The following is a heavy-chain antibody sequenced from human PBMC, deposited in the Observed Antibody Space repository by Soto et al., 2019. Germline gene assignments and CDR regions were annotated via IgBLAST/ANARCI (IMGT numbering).Heavy chain of an antibody. D-gene: IGHD3-3*01. CDR1: GGTFSSYA. CDR3: ARHDPDYDFWSGSEFWAYYYYGMDV. Sequence: GASVKVSCKASGGTFSSYAISWVRQAPGQGLEWMGGIIPIFGTANYAQEFQGGGTITADKSPSTAYMQLRRMRSEDTAVYYSARHDPDYDFWSGSEFWAYYYYGMDVWGQGTTVTVSS. CDR2: IIPIFGTA. V-gene: IGHV1-69*06. J-gene: IGHJ6*02.